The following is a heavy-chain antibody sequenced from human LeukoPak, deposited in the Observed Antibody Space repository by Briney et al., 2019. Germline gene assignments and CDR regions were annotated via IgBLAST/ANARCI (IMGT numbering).Heavy chain of an antibody. J-gene: IGHJ6*02. V-gene: IGHV3-23*01. CDR1: GFTFSSYA. Sequence: GGSLRLSCAASGFTFSSYAMSWVRQAPGKGLEWVSAISGSGGSTYYADSVKGRFTISRDNSKNTLYLQMNSLRAEDTAVYYCAPIPASNYYGMDVWGQGTTVTVSS. D-gene: IGHD2-2*01. CDR3: APIPASNYYGMDV. CDR2: ISGSGGST.